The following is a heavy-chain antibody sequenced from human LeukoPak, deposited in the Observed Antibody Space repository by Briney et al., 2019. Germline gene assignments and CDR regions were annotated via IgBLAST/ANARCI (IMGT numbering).Heavy chain of an antibody. Sequence: SDTLSLTCTVSGVSLSASDHWWSWIRQPPGKRLEWIGHIHSSGSTYYNPSLQSRLTLSLDTSRNQFSLRLRHVTAADTAVYFCARFGLFTDDRHFLDVWVKGTTVTVSS. CDR1: GVSLSASDHW. V-gene: IGHV4-30-4*02. D-gene: IGHD3/OR15-3a*01. CDR2: IHSSGST. CDR3: ARFGLFTDDRHFLDV. J-gene: IGHJ6*04.